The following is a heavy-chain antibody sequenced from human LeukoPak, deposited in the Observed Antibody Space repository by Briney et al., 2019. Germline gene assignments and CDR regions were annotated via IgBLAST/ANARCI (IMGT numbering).Heavy chain of an antibody. CDR3: AKDRRAGSYDY. Sequence: GGSLRLSCAASEFSVGSNYMTWGRKAPGKGLEWVSLSYSGGSTYYADSVKGRFTISRDNSKNTLYLQMNSLRAEDTAVYYCAKDRRAGSYDYWGQGTLVTVSS. CDR1: EFSVGSNY. J-gene: IGHJ4*02. CDR2: SYSGGST. D-gene: IGHD3-10*01. V-gene: IGHV3-66*01.